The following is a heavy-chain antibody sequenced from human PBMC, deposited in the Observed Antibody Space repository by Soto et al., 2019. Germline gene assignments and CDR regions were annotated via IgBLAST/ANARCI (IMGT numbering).Heavy chain of an antibody. Sequence: RGESLKISCKASGYSFRSYWIGWVRQMPGKGLEWMGIIYPGDSDTRYSPSFQGQVTISADKSISTAYLQWSSLKASDTAMYYCARLRGASYTNDYYGMDGWGQGSTVTVSS. D-gene: IGHD1-26*01. J-gene: IGHJ6*02. V-gene: IGHV5-51*01. CDR3: ARLRGASYTNDYYGMDG. CDR1: GYSFRSYW. CDR2: IYPGDSDT.